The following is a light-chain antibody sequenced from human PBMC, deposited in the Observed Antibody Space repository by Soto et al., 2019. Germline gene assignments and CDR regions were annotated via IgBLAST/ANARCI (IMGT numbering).Light chain of an antibody. CDR3: QQYGSSPPWT. J-gene: IGKJ1*01. CDR1: QSVSSSY. V-gene: IGKV3-20*01. CDR2: GAS. Sequence: EIVLTQSPGTLSLSPGERATRSCRASQSVSSSYLAWYQQKPGQAPRLLTYGASSRATGIPDRFSGSGSGTDFTLTISRLEPEDLAVYYCQQYGSSPPWTFGQGTKVEIK.